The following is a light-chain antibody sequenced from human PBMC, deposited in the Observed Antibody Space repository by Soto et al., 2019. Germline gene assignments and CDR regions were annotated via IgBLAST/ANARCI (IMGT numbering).Light chain of an antibody. J-gene: IGLJ1*01. V-gene: IGLV2-14*01. CDR3: DSYTSSRAYV. CDR1: SSDVGGYNY. Sequence: QSALTQPASVSGSPGQSITISCTGTSSDVGGYNYVSWYQQHAGKAPKLIIHEVSNRPSGVSNRFSGSKSGNTASLTISGLQAEDEADYYCDSYTSSRAYVFGIGTKLTVL. CDR2: EVS.